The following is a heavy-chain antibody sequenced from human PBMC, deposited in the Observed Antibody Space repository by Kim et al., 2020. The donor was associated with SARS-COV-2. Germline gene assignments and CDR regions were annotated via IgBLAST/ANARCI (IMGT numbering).Heavy chain of an antibody. Sequence: NPSLKSRVTISVDPSKNQFSLKLSSVTAADTAVYYCARRARAARRGGFDYWGQGTLVTVSS. D-gene: IGHD6-6*01. J-gene: IGHJ4*02. V-gene: IGHV4-34*01. CDR3: ARRARAARRGGFDY.